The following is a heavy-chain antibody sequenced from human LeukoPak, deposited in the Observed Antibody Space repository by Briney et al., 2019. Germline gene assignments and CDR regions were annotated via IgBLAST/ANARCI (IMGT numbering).Heavy chain of an antibody. J-gene: IGHJ5*02. CDR2: IYSGGST. CDR1: GFTVSSNY. Sequence: GGSLRLSCAASGFTVSSNYMSWVRQAPGKGLEWVSVIYSGGSTYYADSVKGRFTISRDNSKNTLYLQMNSLRAEDTALYYCAKETGRSWFDPWGQGTLVTVSS. D-gene: IGHD1-14*01. CDR3: AKETGRSWFDP. V-gene: IGHV3-53*05.